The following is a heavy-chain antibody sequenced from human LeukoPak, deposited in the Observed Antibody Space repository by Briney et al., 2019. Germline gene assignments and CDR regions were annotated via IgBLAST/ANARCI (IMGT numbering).Heavy chain of an antibody. V-gene: IGHV1-18*01. Sequence: ASVKVSCKASGYTFTSYGISWVRQAPGQGLEWMGWISAYNGNTNYAQKLQGRVTMTTDTSTSTAYMELRSLRSDDTAVYYCARGPGYSGSWYWEANWFDPWGQGTLVTVSS. D-gene: IGHD6-13*01. J-gene: IGHJ5*02. CDR3: ARGPGYSGSWYWEANWFDP. CDR1: GYTFTSYG. CDR2: ISAYNGNT.